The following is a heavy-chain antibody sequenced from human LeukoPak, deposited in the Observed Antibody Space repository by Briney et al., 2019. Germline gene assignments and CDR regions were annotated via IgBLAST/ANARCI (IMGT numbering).Heavy chain of an antibody. D-gene: IGHD3-22*01. CDR2: IKKDGSEK. CDR3: ASQDSNNAFEI. Sequence: GGSLRLSCAASGFYFSNSWMSWVRQAPGKGLERVANIKKDGSEKNYGDSVRGRLTISRDNAKHSLFLQMNSLRDEDTAVYYCASQDSNNAFEIWGQGTKVTVSS. V-gene: IGHV3-7*01. J-gene: IGHJ3*02. CDR1: GFYFSNSW.